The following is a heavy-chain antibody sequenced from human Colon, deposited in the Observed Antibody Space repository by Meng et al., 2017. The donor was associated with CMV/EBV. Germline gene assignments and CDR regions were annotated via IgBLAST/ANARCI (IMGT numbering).Heavy chain of an antibody. V-gene: IGHV4-39*07. J-gene: IGHJ6*02. D-gene: IGHD4-23*01. CDR3: ARGDHDYSGNLYGVDV. CDR1: VSIGNSIYY. Sequence: VSIGNSIYYWGWIRQPPGKGLEWIASVYYSGTTYYNPSLKSRVTMSVDTSKNQFSLKLSSVTAADTAVYFCARGDHDYSGNLYGVDVWGQGTMVTVSS. CDR2: VYYSGTT.